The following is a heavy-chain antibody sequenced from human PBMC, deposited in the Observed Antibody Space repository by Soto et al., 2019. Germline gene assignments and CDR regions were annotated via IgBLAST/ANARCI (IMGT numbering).Heavy chain of an antibody. V-gene: IGHV1-58*01. CDR2: IVVGSGNT. Sequence: QLVQSGAEVKKPGSSVKVSCKASGFTFTSSAVQWVRQARGQRLEWIGWIVVGSGNTNYAQKFQERVTITRDMSTSTAYMELSSLRSEDTAVYYCAASKGGVDYYYYYGMDVWGQGTTVTVSS. CDR3: AASKGGVDYYYYYGMDV. J-gene: IGHJ6*02. D-gene: IGHD3-16*01. CDR1: GFTFTSSA.